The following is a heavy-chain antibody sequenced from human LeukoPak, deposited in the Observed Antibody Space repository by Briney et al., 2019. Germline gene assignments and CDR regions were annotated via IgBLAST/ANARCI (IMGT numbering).Heavy chain of an antibody. CDR1: RGSFSGYS. V-gene: IGHV4-34*01. Sequence: PSETLSLTCAVYRGSFSGYSWNWIRQSPGKGLDWIGEINHSGSTNYNSSLRSRVTISVDTSKNQFSLKLSSVTAADTALYYCARVIYYDTERSETWGQGTLVTVSS. J-gene: IGHJ4*02. CDR3: ARVIYYDTERSET. CDR2: INHSGST. D-gene: IGHD3-22*01.